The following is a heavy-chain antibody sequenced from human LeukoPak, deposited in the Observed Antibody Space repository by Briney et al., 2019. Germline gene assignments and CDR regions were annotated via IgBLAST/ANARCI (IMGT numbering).Heavy chain of an antibody. D-gene: IGHD1-26*01. J-gene: IGHJ5*02. CDR1: GYTFTSYG. CDR2: INPNSGGT. V-gene: IGHV1-2*02. Sequence: ASVKVSCKASGYTFTSYGISWVRQAPGQGLEWIGWINPNSGGTNYAQKFQGRVTMTRDTSISTAYMELSRLRSDDTAVYYCARVRGSSNWFDPWGQGTLVTVSS. CDR3: ARVRGSSNWFDP.